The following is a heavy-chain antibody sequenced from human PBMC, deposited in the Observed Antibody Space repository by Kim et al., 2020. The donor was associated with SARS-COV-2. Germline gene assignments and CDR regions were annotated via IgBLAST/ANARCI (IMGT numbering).Heavy chain of an antibody. CDR3: ARGEGGISGYLLDY. V-gene: IGHV1-3*01. CDR2: ITGNGDT. J-gene: IGHJ4*01. D-gene: IGHD2-21*01. Sequence: ASVKVSCKASGYTFTSRAIHWVRQAPGQRPEWMGCITGNGDTRYSQKFLGRITISRETSATTAYMELRSLRFEDTAMYYCARGEGGISGYLLDYWGHGTL. CDR1: GYTFTSRA.